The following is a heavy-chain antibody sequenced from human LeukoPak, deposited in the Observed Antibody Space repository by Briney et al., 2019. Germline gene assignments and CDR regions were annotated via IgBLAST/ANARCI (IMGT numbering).Heavy chain of an antibody. CDR1: GFTFSTYW. J-gene: IGHJ1*01. Sequence: PGGSLRLSCAASGFTFSTYWMTWVRQAPGKGLEWVANIKWDGIETYYVDSVKGRFTISRDNGKNSLYVQMNSLSVEDTAVYYCATYSTLNARDFQHWGQGTLVIVSS. CDR3: ATYSTLNARDFQH. V-gene: IGHV3-7*01. D-gene: IGHD2/OR15-2a*01. CDR2: IKWDGIET.